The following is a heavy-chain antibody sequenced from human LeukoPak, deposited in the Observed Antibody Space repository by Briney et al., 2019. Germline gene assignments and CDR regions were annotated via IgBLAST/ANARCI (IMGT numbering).Heavy chain of an antibody. Sequence: GRSLRLSCAASGFTFSSYAMFWVRQVPGKGLDFVSGISHNGATTYYANSVKGRLTISRDNSKNTLYLQMGSLRAEDMAMYYCARDSSGYWGQGTLVTVSS. CDR2: ISHNGATT. D-gene: IGHD6-6*01. V-gene: IGHV3-64*01. J-gene: IGHJ4*02. CDR3: ARDSSGY. CDR1: GFTFSSYA.